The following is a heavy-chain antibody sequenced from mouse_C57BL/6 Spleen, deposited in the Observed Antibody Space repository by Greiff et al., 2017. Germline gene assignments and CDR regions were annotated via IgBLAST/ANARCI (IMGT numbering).Heavy chain of an antibody. J-gene: IGHJ2*01. CDR1: GYTFTDYE. D-gene: IGHD4-1*01. CDR3: TRRTGPYFDY. V-gene: IGHV1-15*01. CDR2: IDPETGGT. Sequence: QVQLQQSGAELVRPGASVTLSCKASGYTFTDYEMHWVKQTPVHGLEWIGAIDPETGGTAYNQKFKGKAILTADKSSSTAYMELRSLTSEDSAVXCCTRRTGPYFDYWGQGTTLTVSS.